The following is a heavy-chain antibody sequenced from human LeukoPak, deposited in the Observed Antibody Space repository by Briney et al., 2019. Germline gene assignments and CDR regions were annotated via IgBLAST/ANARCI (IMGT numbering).Heavy chain of an antibody. Sequence: GRSLRLSCAASGFPFDDYAMHLVRQAPGKGLEWVSGISWNSGSIGYADSVKGRFTISRDNAKNSLYLQMNSRRAEDMALYYCAKGDGENYGDTNDAFDIWGQGKMVTVSS. V-gene: IGHV3-9*03. D-gene: IGHD4-17*01. CDR3: AKGDGENYGDTNDAFDI. CDR1: GFPFDDYA. J-gene: IGHJ3*02. CDR2: ISWNSGSI.